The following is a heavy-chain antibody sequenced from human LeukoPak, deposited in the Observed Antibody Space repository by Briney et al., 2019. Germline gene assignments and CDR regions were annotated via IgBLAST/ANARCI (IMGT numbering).Heavy chain of an antibody. CDR3: ARSPRYMDV. CDR1: SYSISSGYY. J-gene: IGHJ6*03. Sequence: PSETLSLTCTVSSYSISSGYYWGWIRQPPGKGLEWIGSIYHSGSTYYNPSLKSRVTISVDTSKNQFSLKLSSVTAADTAVYYCARSPRYMDVWGKGTTVTVSS. CDR2: IYHSGST. V-gene: IGHV4-38-2*02.